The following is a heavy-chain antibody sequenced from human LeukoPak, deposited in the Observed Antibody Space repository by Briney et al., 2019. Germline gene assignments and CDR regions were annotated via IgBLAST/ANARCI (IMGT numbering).Heavy chain of an antibody. CDR3: ARRLKDDGNSRYGLDY. D-gene: IGHD4-23*01. J-gene: IGHJ4*01. Sequence: GESLKISCKGSGYSFTSWWIAWVRQMPGKGLEWMGIVYPDDSDTSSRPSFQGQVTISADKYITTAYLQWNSLKASDTAMYYCARRLKDDGNSRYGLDYWGQGTLVTVSS. CDR1: GYSFTSWW. V-gene: IGHV5-51*01. CDR2: VYPDDSDT.